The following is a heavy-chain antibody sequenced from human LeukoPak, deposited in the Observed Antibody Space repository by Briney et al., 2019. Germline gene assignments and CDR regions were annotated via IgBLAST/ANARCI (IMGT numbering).Heavy chain of an antibody. J-gene: IGHJ4*02. D-gene: IGHD3-16*01. CDR3: ARDHRALYGDFDY. CDR1: GASMSNYY. Sequence: SETLSLTCNVSGASMSNYYWVWIRQPPGKGLEWIGSIYHSGTTYSGSTYYSPSLKSRVTISVDTSKNQFSLRLSSVTAADTAIYYCARDHRALYGDFDYWGQGTLVTVSS. CDR2: IYHSGTTYSGST. V-gene: IGHV4-39*07.